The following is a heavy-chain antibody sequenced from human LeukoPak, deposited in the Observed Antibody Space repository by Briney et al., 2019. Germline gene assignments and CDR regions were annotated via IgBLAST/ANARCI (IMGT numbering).Heavy chain of an antibody. CDR3: ARAPSMVRGKLYYYGMDV. J-gene: IGHJ6*02. V-gene: IGHV1-8*02. CDR1: GYTFTSYG. Sequence: ASVKVSCKASGYTFTSYGISWVRQATGQGLEWMGWMNPNSGNTGYAQKFQGRVTMTRNTSISTAYMELSSLRSEDTAVYYCARAPSMVRGKLYYYGMDVWGQGTTVTVSS. D-gene: IGHD3-10*01. CDR2: MNPNSGNT.